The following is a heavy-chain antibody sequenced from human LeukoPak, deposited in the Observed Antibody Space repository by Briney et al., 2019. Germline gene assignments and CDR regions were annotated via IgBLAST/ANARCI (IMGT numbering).Heavy chain of an antibody. J-gene: IGHJ4*02. CDR3: ARESIAVAGAPFDY. CDR1: GFTLWIYE. V-gene: IGHV3-48*03. D-gene: IGHD6-19*01. CDR2: ISSGSTM. Sequence: GGSLRLSCAASGFTLWIYEINWVRQAPGRGLEWGSYISSGSTMYDADSVKGRFTISRDNAKNSLYLQMNSLRAEDTAVYYCARESIAVAGAPFDYWCQGTLVTVSS.